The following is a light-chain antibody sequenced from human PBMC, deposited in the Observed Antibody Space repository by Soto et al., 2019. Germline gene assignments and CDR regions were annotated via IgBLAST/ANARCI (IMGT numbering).Light chain of an antibody. V-gene: IGLV1-40*01. CDR1: SSNIGAGYD. Sequence: QSVLTQPPSVSGAPGQRVTISCTWSSSNIGAGYDVHWYQQLPGTAPKLLIYANTNRPSGVPDRFSGSKSGTSASLAITGLRAEDEADYYCQSYDSSLSGYVFGTGTKLTVL. J-gene: IGLJ1*01. CDR3: QSYDSSLSGYV. CDR2: ANT.